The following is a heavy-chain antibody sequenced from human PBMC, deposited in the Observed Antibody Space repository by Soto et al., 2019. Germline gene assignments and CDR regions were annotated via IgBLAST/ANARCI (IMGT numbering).Heavy chain of an antibody. Sequence: GGSLRLSCAASGFTFRNYGMNWVRQAPGKGLEWVSYIGLGSSTKYYADSVEGRFTISRDNAKNSLYLQMNSLRAEDTALYYCARDGVVGAAFDYWGQGALVTVSS. CDR3: ARDGVVGAAFDY. V-gene: IGHV3-48*01. CDR1: GFTFRNYG. J-gene: IGHJ4*02. D-gene: IGHD1-26*01. CDR2: IGLGSSTK.